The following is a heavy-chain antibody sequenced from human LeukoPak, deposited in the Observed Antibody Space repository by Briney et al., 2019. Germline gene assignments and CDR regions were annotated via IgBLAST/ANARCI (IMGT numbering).Heavy chain of an antibody. CDR1: GYTFISYD. CDR3: TRSVRNGHIDY. D-gene: IGHD2-21*01. J-gene: IGHJ4*02. CDR2: MNHNSGNT. V-gene: IGHV1-8*01. Sequence: AAVKDSCKASGYTFISYDINWVGQATGQGVDGMGWMNHNSGNTGYAQKFQGRVTMTRSTSISTAYMELSSMRFEDTAVYYCTRSVRNGHIDYWGQGTLVTVSS.